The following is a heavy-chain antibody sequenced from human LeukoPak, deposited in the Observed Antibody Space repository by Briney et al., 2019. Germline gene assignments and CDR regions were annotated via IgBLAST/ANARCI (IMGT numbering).Heavy chain of an antibody. CDR1: GGSINSYY. CDR2: IYYSGST. Sequence: PSETLSLTCTVSGGSINSYYWSWIRQPPGKGLEWVGYIYYSGSTNYNPSLKSRVTISVDTSKNQFSLKLSSVTAADTAVYYCARDMVWGGYHNWFDPWGQGTLVTVSS. J-gene: IGHJ5*02. V-gene: IGHV4-59*01. CDR3: ARDMVWGGYHNWFDP. D-gene: IGHD3-3*01.